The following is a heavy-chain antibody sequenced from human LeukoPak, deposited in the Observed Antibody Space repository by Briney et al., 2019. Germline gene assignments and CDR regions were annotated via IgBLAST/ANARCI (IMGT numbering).Heavy chain of an antibody. CDR2: IYTSGST. V-gene: IGHV4-4*07. D-gene: IGHD3-10*01. CDR1: GGSISRYY. CDR3: AREATGSGSRRFDY. J-gene: IGHJ4*02. Sequence: SETLSLTCTVSGGSISRYYWSWVRQPAGKGLEWIGRIYTSGSTNSSPSLNSRVTMSVDPSKNQFSLTLSSVTAADTAVYYCAREATGSGSRRFDYWGQGTLVTVSS.